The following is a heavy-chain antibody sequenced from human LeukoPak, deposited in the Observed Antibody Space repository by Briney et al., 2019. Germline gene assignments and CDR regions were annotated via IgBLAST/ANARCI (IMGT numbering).Heavy chain of an antibody. D-gene: IGHD3-3*01. CDR2: IYYSGST. J-gene: IGHJ6*02. V-gene: IGHV4-59*01. CDR3: ARFAHYDFWSGTGMDV. CDR1: GGSISSYY. Sequence: PSETLSLTCTVSGGSISSYYWSWIRQPPGKGLERIGYIYYSGSTNYNPSLKSRVTISVDTSKNQFSLKLSSVTAADTAVYYCARFAHYDFWSGTGMDVWGQGTTVTVSS.